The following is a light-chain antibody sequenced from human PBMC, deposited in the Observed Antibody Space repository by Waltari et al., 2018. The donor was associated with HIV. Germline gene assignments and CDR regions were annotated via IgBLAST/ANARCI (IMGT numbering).Light chain of an antibody. V-gene: IGLV2-8*01. CDR2: EVS. Sequence: QSALTQPPSAAGSPGPSLTISCTGTIGDGGGYDYVSWYQQHPGKAPKLLIYEVSQRPSGVPARFSGSKSGNTASLTVSGLQAEDEADYHCMSYTGHNRWVFGGGTKLTVL. CDR3: MSYTGHNRWV. CDR1: IGDGGGYDY. J-gene: IGLJ3*02.